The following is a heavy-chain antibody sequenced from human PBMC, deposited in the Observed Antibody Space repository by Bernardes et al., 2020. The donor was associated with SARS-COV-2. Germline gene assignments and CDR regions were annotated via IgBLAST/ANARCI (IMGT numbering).Heavy chain of an antibody. CDR2: INSDGGTT. Sequence: GGSLRLSCAASGFTFSSFWMHWVRQVPGKGLVWVSRINSDGGTTNYADSVKSRFTISRDNAKNTVYLQMNSLSAEDTAVYYCARGYCSGGSCYGFWFDPWGQGTLVTVSS. CDR1: GFTFSSFW. J-gene: IGHJ5*02. CDR3: ARGYCSGGSCYGFWFDP. D-gene: IGHD2-15*01. V-gene: IGHV3-74*01.